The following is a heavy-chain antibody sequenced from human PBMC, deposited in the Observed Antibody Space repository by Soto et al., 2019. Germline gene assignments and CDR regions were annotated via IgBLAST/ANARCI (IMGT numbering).Heavy chain of an antibody. CDR2: SRADADNK. D-gene: IGHD6-13*01. Sequence: QVQLVESGGGVVQPGRSLRLSCVASGFTFSIYGMHWVRQAPGKGLEWVALSRADADNKFYADSVKGRFTVSRDNSKNTLYLDLNSLRAEDTGVYYCARDGSSWSHYDALDIWGQGTVVTVSS. J-gene: IGHJ3*02. V-gene: IGHV3-33*01. CDR1: GFTFSIYG. CDR3: ARDGSSWSHYDALDI.